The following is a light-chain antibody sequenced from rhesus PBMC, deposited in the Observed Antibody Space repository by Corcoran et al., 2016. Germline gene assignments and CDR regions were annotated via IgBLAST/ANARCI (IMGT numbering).Light chain of an antibody. CDR2: KAS. Sequence: DIQMTQSPSSLSASVGDTVTITCRASQTISSWLAWYPQQPGKAPELLIYKASNLQSGGPSRFSGSGSGTDFTLTISSLQSEDFATYYCQQYASSPYSFGQGTKVEI. CDR3: QQYASSPYS. CDR1: QTISSW. V-gene: IGKV1-22*01. J-gene: IGKJ2*01.